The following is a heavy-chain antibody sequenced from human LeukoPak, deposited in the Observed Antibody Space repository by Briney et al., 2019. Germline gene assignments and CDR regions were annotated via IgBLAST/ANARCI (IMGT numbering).Heavy chain of an antibody. V-gene: IGHV3-74*01. D-gene: IGHD3-3*01. CDR3: ARDDYYLDY. CDR2: INSDGSTT. CDR1: GFTFSSYW. J-gene: IGHJ4*02. Sequence: PGGSLRLSCAASGFTFSSYWMHWVRQAPGKGLVWVSRINSDGSTTNYAGSVKGRFTISRDNAKNTLYLQMNSLGAEDTAVYYCARDDYYLDYWGQGTLVTVFS.